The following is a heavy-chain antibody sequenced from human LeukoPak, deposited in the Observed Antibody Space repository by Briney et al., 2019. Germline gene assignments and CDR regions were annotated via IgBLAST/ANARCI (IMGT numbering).Heavy chain of an antibody. Sequence: GGSLRLSCAASGFTFSSYEMNWVRQAPGKGLEWVSYISSSGSTIYYADSVKGRFTISRDNAKNSLYLQMNSLRAEGTAVYYCARLRYCSSTSCSDAEGWFDPWGQGTLVTVSS. CDR1: GFTFSSYE. CDR3: ARLRYCSSTSCSDAEGWFDP. V-gene: IGHV3-48*03. J-gene: IGHJ5*02. CDR2: ISSSGSTI. D-gene: IGHD2-2*01.